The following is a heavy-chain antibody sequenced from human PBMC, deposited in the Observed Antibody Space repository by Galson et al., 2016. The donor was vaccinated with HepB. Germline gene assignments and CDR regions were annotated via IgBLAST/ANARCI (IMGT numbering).Heavy chain of an antibody. CDR2: INAGTGNT. Sequence: SVKVSCKASGYTFTSYAMHWVRQARGQSLEWMAWINAGTGNTKYSQRLQGRVTITRDTSASTTYMELSSLGSEDTAVYYCARGGYCISTSCYHPIDYWGQGTLVTVSS. CDR3: ARGGYCISTSCYHPIDY. D-gene: IGHD2-2*01. J-gene: IGHJ4*02. V-gene: IGHV1-3*01. CDR1: GYTFTSYA.